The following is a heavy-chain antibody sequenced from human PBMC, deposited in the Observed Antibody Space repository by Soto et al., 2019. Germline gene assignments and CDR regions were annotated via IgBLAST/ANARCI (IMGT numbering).Heavy chain of an antibody. CDR1: GFTFSSYG. V-gene: IGHV3-30*03. D-gene: IGHD3-22*01. J-gene: IGHJ4*02. CDR3: ATLHLYYYDSSDY. CDR2: IKYDGRNK. Sequence: GGSLRLSCAASGFTFSSYGMHWVRQAPGKGLEWVAAIKYDGRNKYYADSVKGRFTISRDNSKNTLHLQMNSLRAEDKAVYYCATLHLYYYDSSDYWGQGTLVTVSS.